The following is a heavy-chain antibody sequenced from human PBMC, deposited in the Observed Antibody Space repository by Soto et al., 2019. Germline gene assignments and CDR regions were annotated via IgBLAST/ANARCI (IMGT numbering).Heavy chain of an antibody. Sequence: QVTLKESGPVLVKPTETLTLTCTISGFSLSNGRSGVSWIRQPPGKALEWLAHFFSDAERSYSTSMQSRLTMSKDTSGTQVVLSMTNTGPQETGTYYCARLNAYSGSHYYALAVWGQGTTVTVSS. V-gene: IGHV2-26*03. J-gene: IGHJ6*02. CDR1: GFSLSNGRSG. CDR3: ARLNAYSGSHYYALAV. CDR2: FFSDAER. D-gene: IGHD3-10*01.